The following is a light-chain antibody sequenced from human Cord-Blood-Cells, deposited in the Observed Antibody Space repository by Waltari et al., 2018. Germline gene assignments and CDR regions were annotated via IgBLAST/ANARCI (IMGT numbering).Light chain of an antibody. CDR2: AAS. V-gene: IGKV1-39*01. J-gene: IGKJ2*01. CDR1: QSISSD. Sequence: IQMTQYPSSLSAAVGDRVTITCRASQSISSDLNCYQQKPGKAPKLLIYAASSLQSGVPSRFSGSGSGTDFTLTISSLQPEDFATYYCQQSYSTPYTFGQGTKLEIK. CDR3: QQSYSTPYT.